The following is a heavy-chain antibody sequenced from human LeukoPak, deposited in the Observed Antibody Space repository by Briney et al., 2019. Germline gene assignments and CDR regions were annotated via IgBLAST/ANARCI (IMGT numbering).Heavy chain of an antibody. V-gene: IGHV1-18*01. J-gene: IGHJ4*02. CDR1: GYTFTSYG. Sequence: GASVMVSCKASGYTFTSYGISWVRQAPGQELEWMGWISAYNGNTNYAQKLQGRVTMTTDTSTSTAYVELRSLRSDDTAVYYCARDHTDRDNWNDATFDYWGQGTLVTVSS. CDR2: ISAYNGNT. D-gene: IGHD1-1*01. CDR3: ARDHTDRDNWNDATFDY.